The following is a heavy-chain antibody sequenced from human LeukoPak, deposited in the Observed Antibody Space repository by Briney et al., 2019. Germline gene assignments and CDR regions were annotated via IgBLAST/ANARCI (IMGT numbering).Heavy chain of an antibody. V-gene: IGHV3-30*02. J-gene: IGHJ4*02. CDR2: IRYDGSNK. CDR3: AKDRASSSWFFYYFDY. CDR1: GFTFSSYG. Sequence: GGSLRLSCAASGFTFSSYGMHWVRQAPGKRLEWVAFIRYDGSNKYYADSVKGRFTISRDNSKNTLYLQMNSLRAEDTAVYYCAKDRASSSWFFYYFDYWGQGTLVTVSS. D-gene: IGHD6-13*01.